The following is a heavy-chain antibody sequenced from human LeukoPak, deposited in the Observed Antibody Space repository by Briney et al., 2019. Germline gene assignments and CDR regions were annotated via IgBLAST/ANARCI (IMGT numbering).Heavy chain of an antibody. V-gene: IGHV3-30*02. CDR3: AKSGGGNSFDY. J-gene: IGHJ4*02. Sequence: GGSLRLSCAASGFTFSSYGMHWVRQAPGKGLEWVAFIRYDGSSKNHADSVKGRFTISRDNSKNTLYLQMNSLRPEDTAVYYCAKSGGGNSFDYWGQGTLVTVSS. CDR2: IRYDGSSK. D-gene: IGHD4-23*01. CDR1: GFTFSSYG.